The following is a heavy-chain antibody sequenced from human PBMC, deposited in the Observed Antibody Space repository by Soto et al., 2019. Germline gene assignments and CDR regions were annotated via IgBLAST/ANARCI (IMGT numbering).Heavy chain of an antibody. Sequence: QVQLVQSGAEVKKPGASVKVSCKASGYTFTSYYMHWVRQAPGQGLEWMGIINPSGGSTSYAQKFQGRVTMTRDTSTSTVYMELSSLRSEDTDVYNCARAEMPYSSGWFGPFDYWGQGTLVTVSS. CDR3: ARAEMPYSSGWFGPFDY. CDR2: INPSGGST. V-gene: IGHV1-46*01. J-gene: IGHJ4*02. D-gene: IGHD6-19*01. CDR1: GYTFTSYY.